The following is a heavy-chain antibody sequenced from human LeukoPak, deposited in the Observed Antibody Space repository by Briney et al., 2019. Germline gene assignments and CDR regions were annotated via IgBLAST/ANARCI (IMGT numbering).Heavy chain of an antibody. D-gene: IGHD4-23*01. J-gene: IGHJ5*02. CDR1: GYTFTSYD. V-gene: IGHV1-8*01. Sequence: ASVKVSCKASGYTFTSYDINWVRQATGQGLEWMGWMGPNSDNTGYAQKFQGRVTFTRDTSISTAYMELRSLTSEDTAVYYCARDYGGSSGWFDPWGQGTLVTVSS. CDR2: MGPNSDNT. CDR3: ARDYGGSSGWFDP.